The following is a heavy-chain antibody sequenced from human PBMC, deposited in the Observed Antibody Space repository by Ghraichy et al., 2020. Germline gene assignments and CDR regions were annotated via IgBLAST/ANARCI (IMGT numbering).Heavy chain of an antibody. CDR2: ISAYNGNT. CDR3: ARDLIFEGFDP. CDR1: GETFTSPV. J-gene: IGHJ5*02. V-gene: IGHV1-18*01. D-gene: IGHD3/OR15-3a*01. Sequence: ASVKVSCKISGETFTSPVISWVRESRVLLLEVMGWISAYNGNTNYSQKLQGRVTMTTDTSTSTAYMELRSLRSDDTAVYYCARDLIFEGFDPWGQGTLVTVSS.